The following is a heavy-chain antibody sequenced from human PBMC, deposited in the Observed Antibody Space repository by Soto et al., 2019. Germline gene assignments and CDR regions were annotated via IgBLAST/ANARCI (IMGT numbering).Heavy chain of an antibody. CDR2: ISAYHGNT. J-gene: IGHJ6*02. V-gene: IGHV1-18*01. CDR1: GYTFTSYG. Sequence: ASVKVSCKASGYTFTSYGISWVRQAPGQGLEWNGWISAYHGNTNNAQKLQGRVTMTTDTSTSTAYMELRTLRSEDTAVYYCATSYSGYDIHYYYGMDVWGEGTTVTV. D-gene: IGHD5-12*01. CDR3: ATSYSGYDIHYYYGMDV.